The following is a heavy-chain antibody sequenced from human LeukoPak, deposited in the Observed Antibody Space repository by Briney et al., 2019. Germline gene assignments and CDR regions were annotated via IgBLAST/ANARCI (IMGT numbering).Heavy chain of an antibody. V-gene: IGHV4-39*01. CDR2: VSYSGTT. J-gene: IGHJ4*02. D-gene: IGHD2-2*01. CDR3: AKLTCSSTFCPLDY. Sequence: SETLSLTCTVSGGSISSSSFFWAWIRQPPGKGLEWIGTVSYSGTTYYSPSLKSRVTISVDPSKNQFSLRLTSVTAADTALYYCAKLTCSSTFCPLDYWGQGTLVTVSS. CDR1: GGSISSSSFF.